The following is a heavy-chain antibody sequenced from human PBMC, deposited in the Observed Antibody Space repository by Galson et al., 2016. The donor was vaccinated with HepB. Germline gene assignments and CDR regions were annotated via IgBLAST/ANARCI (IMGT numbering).Heavy chain of an antibody. J-gene: IGHJ4*02. V-gene: IGHV5-51*01. Sequence: QSGAEVKKPGESLRISCQGFGFSITKYWIGWVRQMPGKGLEWMGVIYPRDSDVRYGPSFQGQVTISADNSINTAYLQWSRLKASDTAMYYCARISHPADYWGQGTLLTVSS. CDR2: IYPRDSDV. CDR3: ARISHPADY. CDR1: GFSITKYW.